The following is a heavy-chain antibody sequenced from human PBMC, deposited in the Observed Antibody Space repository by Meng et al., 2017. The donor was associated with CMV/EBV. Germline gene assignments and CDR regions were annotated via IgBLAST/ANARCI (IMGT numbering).Heavy chain of an antibody. J-gene: IGHJ4*02. CDR1: GGSISSSSYY. D-gene: IGHD3-10*01. Sequence: HLPRQASGPGRVKPSETLSLTCTVSGGSISSSSYYWGWIRQPPGKGPEWIGSIYYSGSTYYNPSLKSRVTISVDTSKNQFSLKLSSVTAADTAVYYCASLAGDYWGQGTLVTVSS. V-gene: IGHV4-39*07. CDR2: IYYSGST. CDR3: ASLAGDY.